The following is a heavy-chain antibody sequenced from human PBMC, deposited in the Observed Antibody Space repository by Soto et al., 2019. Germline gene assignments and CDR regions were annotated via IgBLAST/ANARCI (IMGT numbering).Heavy chain of an antibody. Sequence: GGSLRLSCAASGFTFSSYSMNWVRQAPGKGLEWVSSISSSSSYIYYADSVKGRFTISRDNAKNSLYLQMNSLRAEDTAVYYCARDETIFGVVRYFSYYYYYMDVWGKGTTVTVSS. V-gene: IGHV3-21*01. CDR1: GFTFSSYS. D-gene: IGHD3-3*01. CDR3: ARDETIFGVVRYFSYYYYYMDV. CDR2: ISSSSSYI. J-gene: IGHJ6*03.